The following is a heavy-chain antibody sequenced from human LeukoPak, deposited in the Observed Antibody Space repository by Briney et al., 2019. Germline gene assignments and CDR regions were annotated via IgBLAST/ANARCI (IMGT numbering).Heavy chain of an antibody. CDR2: IYYSGST. V-gene: IGHV4-59*01. J-gene: IGHJ4*02. Sequence: PSETLSLTCAVYGGSFSGYYWSWIRQPPGKGLEWIGYIYYSGSTNYSPSLKSRVTISVDTSKKQVSLKLNSVTAADTAVYYCARASVEMGTIIVLDYWGQGTLVTVSS. D-gene: IGHD5-24*01. CDR3: ARASVEMGTIIVLDY. CDR1: GGSFSGYY.